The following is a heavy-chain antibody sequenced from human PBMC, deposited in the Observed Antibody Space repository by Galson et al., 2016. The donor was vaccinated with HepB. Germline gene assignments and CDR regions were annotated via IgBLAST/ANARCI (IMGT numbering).Heavy chain of an antibody. D-gene: IGHD6-13*01. CDR1: GDSVSSKSVA. Sequence: CAISGDSVSSKSVAWDWIRQSPSRGLEWLGRTYYRSKWYFDYAVSVKSRITITPDTSENQFSLHLNSVTPEDTAVYYCAGEYNSNWADPRDAFGIWCQGTMVIVSS. CDR2: TYYRSKWYF. V-gene: IGHV6-1*01. CDR3: AGEYNSNWADPRDAFGI. J-gene: IGHJ3*02.